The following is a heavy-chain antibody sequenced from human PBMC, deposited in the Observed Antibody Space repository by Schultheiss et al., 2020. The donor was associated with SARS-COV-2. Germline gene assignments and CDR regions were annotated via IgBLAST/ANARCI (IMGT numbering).Heavy chain of an antibody. CDR2: ISRRGST. Sequence: SETLSLTCTVSGGSITSSSYYWTWIRQPPGKGLEWIGEISRRGSTTYNPSLRGRVSISLDTSTNQFSLRLSSVTAADTAVYFCARDVFRLFDHRKGLDYWGQGTLVTVSS. V-gene: IGHV4-39*07. J-gene: IGHJ4*02. CDR3: ARDVFRLFDHRKGLDY. D-gene: IGHD3-9*01. CDR1: GGSITSSSYY.